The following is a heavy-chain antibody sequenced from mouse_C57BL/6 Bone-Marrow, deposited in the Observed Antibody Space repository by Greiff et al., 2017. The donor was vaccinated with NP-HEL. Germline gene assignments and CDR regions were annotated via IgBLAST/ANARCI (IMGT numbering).Heavy chain of an antibody. Sequence: QVQLKQPGAELVRPGSSVKLSCKASGYTFTSYWMDWVKQRPGQGLEWIGNIYPSDSETHYNQKFKDKATLTVDKSSSTAYMQLSSLTSEDSAVDYCARYPLWEEGFDYWGQGTTLTVSS. D-gene: IGHD4-1*01. J-gene: IGHJ2*01. CDR1: GYTFTSYW. V-gene: IGHV1-61*01. CDR2: IYPSDSET. CDR3: ARYPLWEEGFDY.